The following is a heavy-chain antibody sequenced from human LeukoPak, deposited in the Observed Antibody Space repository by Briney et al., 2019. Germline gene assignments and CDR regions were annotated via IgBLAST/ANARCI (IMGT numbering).Heavy chain of an antibody. J-gene: IGHJ4*02. V-gene: IGHV3-9*01. D-gene: IGHD3-16*01. CDR2: ISWISGSI. CDR1: GFTFDDYA. CDR3: AKDNGRGGNFDY. Sequence: GGSLRLSCAASGFTFDDYAMHWVRQAPGKGLEWVSGISWISGSIGYADSVKGRFTISRDNAKNSLYLQMNSLRAEDTALYYCAKDNGRGGNFDYWGQGTLVTVSS.